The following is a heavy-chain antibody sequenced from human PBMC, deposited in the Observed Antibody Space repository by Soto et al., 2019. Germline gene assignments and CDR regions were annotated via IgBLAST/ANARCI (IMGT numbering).Heavy chain of an antibody. CDR1: CGSISSGDYY. V-gene: IGHV4-30-4*01. D-gene: IGHD3-16*02. Sequence: SETLSLTCTVSCGSISSGDYYWIWIRQPPGKGLEWIGYIYYNGSPYSNPSLKSRVTISVDTSKNQFSLKLSSVAAADTAVYYCARGEANDYVWGSYRYHNYFDYWGQGTLVTVSS. J-gene: IGHJ4*02. CDR3: ARGEANDYVWGSYRYHNYFDY. CDR2: IYYNGSP.